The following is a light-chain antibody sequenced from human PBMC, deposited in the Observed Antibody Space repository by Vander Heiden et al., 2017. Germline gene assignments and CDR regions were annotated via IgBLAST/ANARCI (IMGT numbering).Light chain of an antibody. CDR3: MQGTRWPT. CDR2: KVS. J-gene: IGKJ3*01. V-gene: IGKV2-30*02. CDR1: QGLVHTDGDVY. Sequence: DVVMNQSPMSLVATVGQAVSFSCKSSQGLVHTDGDVYLNWYHQRPGQSPRRLIYKVSNRASGVPDRFSGSGSGTDFTLRISRVEADDVGIYFCMQGTRWPTFGPGT.